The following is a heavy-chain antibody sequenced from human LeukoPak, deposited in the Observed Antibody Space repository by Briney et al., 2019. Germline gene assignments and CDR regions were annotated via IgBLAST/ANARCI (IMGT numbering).Heavy chain of an antibody. CDR1: GGTFSSYA. V-gene: IGHV1-69*04. Sequence: SVKVSCKASGGTFSSYAISWVRQAPGQGLDWMGRIIPIFGIANYAQKFQGRVTITADKSTSTAYMEMSSLRSEDTAVYYCARDPSIAAAAINWFDPWGQGTLVTVSS. D-gene: IGHD6-13*01. CDR2: IIPIFGIA. J-gene: IGHJ5*02. CDR3: ARDPSIAAAAINWFDP.